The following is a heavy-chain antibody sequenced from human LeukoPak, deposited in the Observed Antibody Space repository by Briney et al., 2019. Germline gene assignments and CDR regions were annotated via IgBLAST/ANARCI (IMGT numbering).Heavy chain of an antibody. V-gene: IGHV1-2*02. J-gene: IGHJ4*02. CDR3: ARVAYSGYDFDY. Sequence: GASVKVSCTASGYTFTGYYMHWVRQAPGQGLEWMGWINPNSGGTNYAQTFQGRVTMTRDTSISTAYMELSRLRSDDTAVYYCARVAYSGYDFDYWGQGTLVTVSS. D-gene: IGHD5-12*01. CDR1: GYTFTGYY. CDR2: INPNSGGT.